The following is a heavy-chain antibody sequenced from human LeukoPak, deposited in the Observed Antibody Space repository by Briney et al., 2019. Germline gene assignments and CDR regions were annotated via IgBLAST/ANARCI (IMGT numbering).Heavy chain of an antibody. CDR2: ISRSGSTI. D-gene: IGHD1-26*01. CDR1: GFTFSDYY. J-gene: IGHJ4*02. Sequence: PGGSLRLSCAASGFTFSDYYMSWVRQAPGKGLEWVSYISRSGSTIYYADSVEGRFTISSDNANNSLYLQMNSLRAEDTAVYYCARDQEGATNLDYWGQGTLVTVSS. CDR3: ARDQEGATNLDY. V-gene: IGHV3-11*01.